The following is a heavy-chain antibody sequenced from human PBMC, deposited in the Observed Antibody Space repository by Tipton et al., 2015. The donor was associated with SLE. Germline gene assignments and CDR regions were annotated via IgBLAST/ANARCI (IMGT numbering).Heavy chain of an antibody. D-gene: IGHD1-26*01. V-gene: IGHV6-1*01. CDR2: TYYRAKWYH. CDR3: TRQTTKWD. J-gene: IGHJ4*02. CDR1: GDSVSSNSAA. Sequence: VKPSQTLSLTCAISGDSVSSNSAAWNWIRQSPSRGLEWLGRTYYRAKWYHDYALSVQSRIIINPDTSKNQFSLQLNSVTPEDTAVYYCTRQTTKWDWGQGTLATVSS.